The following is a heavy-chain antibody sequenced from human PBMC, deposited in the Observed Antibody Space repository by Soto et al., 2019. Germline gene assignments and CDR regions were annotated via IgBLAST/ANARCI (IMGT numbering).Heavy chain of an antibody. Sequence: GASVNVSCKVSGYTLTELSMHWVRQAPGKGLEWMGGFDPEDGETIYAQKFQGRVTMTRDTSTSTVYMELSSLRSEDTAVYYCAREEGGDPTTDDYWGQGTLVTVSS. D-gene: IGHD2-21*02. J-gene: IGHJ4*02. CDR2: FDPEDGET. V-gene: IGHV1-24*01. CDR1: GYTLTELS. CDR3: AREEGGDPTTDDY.